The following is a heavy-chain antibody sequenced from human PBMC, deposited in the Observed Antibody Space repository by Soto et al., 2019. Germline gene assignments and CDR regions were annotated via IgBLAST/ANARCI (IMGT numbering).Heavy chain of an antibody. D-gene: IGHD6-19*01. V-gene: IGHV1-3*01. CDR2: INAGNGNT. CDR1: GYTFTSYA. CDR3: ATETVAGTADAFDI. J-gene: IGHJ3*02. Sequence: ASVKVSCKASGYTFTSYAMHWVRQAPGQRLEWMGWINAGNGNTKYSQKFQGRVTMTKDTSTDTAYMELSSLRSEDTAVYYCATETVAGTADAFDIWGQGTMVTVSS.